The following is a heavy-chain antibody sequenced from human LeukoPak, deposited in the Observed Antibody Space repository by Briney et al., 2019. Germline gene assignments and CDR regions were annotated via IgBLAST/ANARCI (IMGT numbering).Heavy chain of an antibody. Sequence: ASVKVSCKASGGTFSSYAISWVRQAPGQGLEWMGGIIPIFGTANYAQKFQGRVTITADESTSTAYMELGSLRSEDTAVYYCAREGSSGGTFDYWGQGTLVTVSS. D-gene: IGHD6-19*01. V-gene: IGHV1-69*13. J-gene: IGHJ4*02. CDR1: GGTFSSYA. CDR2: IIPIFGTA. CDR3: AREGSSGGTFDY.